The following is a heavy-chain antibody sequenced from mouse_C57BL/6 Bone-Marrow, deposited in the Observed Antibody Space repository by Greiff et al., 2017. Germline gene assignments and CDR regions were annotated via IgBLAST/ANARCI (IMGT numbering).Heavy chain of an antibody. Sequence: QVQLQQSGAELVKPGASVKISCKASGYAFSSYWMNWVKQRPGKGLEWIGDIYPGSGSTNYNEKFKSKATLTVDTSSSTAYMQLSSLTSEDSAVYYCAREDYGSSLDYWGQGTTLTVSS. CDR1: GYAFSSYW. J-gene: IGHJ2*01. D-gene: IGHD1-1*01. V-gene: IGHV1-80*01. CDR3: AREDYGSSLDY. CDR2: IYPGSGST.